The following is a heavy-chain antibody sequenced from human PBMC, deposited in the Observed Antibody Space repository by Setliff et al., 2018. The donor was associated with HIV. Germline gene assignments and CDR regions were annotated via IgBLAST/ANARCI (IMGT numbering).Heavy chain of an antibody. V-gene: IGHV4-4*07. J-gene: IGHJ3*02. CDR2: IYTSGSI. Sequence: TLSLTCSVSGGSMSSYYWSWIRQTASKGLEWIGRIYTSGSIIYNPSLRSRVTMSVDTSKNQFSLKLSSVTAADTAVYYCARVFPPTRGAPFGIPPGAFDIWGQGTMVTVSS. D-gene: IGHD2-21*01. CDR1: GGSMSSYY. CDR3: ARVFPPTRGAPFGIPPGAFDI.